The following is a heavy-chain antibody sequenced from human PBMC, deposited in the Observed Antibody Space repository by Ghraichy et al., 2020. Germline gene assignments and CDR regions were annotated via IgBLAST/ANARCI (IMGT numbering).Heavy chain of an antibody. CDR3: VRTNSGTYLDF. D-gene: IGHD1-26*01. Sequence: SGPTLVQPTQTLTLTCTFSGFSLGTSGMRVSWIRQPPGKALEWLARIDWDDDKFYNASLKTRLTISKDTSKNQVVLTMTNMDPVDTATYYCVRTNSGTYLDFWGQGTLVTVSS. CDR2: IDWDDDK. CDR1: GFSLGTSGMR. J-gene: IGHJ4*02. V-gene: IGHV2-70*04.